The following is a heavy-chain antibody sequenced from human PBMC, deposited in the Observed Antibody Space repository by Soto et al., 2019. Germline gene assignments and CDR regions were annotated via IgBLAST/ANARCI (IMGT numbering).Heavy chain of an antibody. V-gene: IGHV3-48*03. D-gene: IGHD3-3*01. CDR2: ISSSGSTI. J-gene: IGHJ5*02. CDR1: GFTFSSYE. CDR3: ATYVLRFLEWLLYGNWFDP. Sequence: GESLKISCAASGFTFSSYEMNWVRQAPGKGLEWVSYISSSGSTIYYADSVKGRFTISRDNAKNSLYLQMNSLRAEDTAVYYCATYVLRFLEWLLYGNWFDPWGQGTLVTVSS.